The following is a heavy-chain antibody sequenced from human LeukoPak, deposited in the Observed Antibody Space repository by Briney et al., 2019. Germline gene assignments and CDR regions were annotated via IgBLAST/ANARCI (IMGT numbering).Heavy chain of an antibody. V-gene: IGHV3-7*01. CDR3: ARDSKSPSAYFDC. J-gene: IGHJ4*02. CDR2: IKQDGGEK. Sequence: PGGSLRLSCAASGFTFSDYYMSWIRQAPGKGLEWVANIKQDGGEKYYVDSVKGRFTISRDNAKNSLYLQMNSLRAEDTAVYYCARDSKSPSAYFDCWGQGTLVTVSS. CDR1: GFTFSDYY.